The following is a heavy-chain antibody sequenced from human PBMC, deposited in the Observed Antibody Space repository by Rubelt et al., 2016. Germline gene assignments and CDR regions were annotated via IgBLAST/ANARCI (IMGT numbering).Heavy chain of an antibody. D-gene: IGHD4-11*01. CDR3: ARHASGANSYYDY. CDR2: ISNSGST. V-gene: IGHV4-59*08. J-gene: IGHJ4*02. CDR1: GGSISSYS. Sequence: QVQLQESGPGLVKPSETLSLTCTVSGGSISSYSWSWIRQPPGKGLEWIGYISNSGSTSYNPSLKRRVTISLDTSTNQFSLKRISGTASDTAVYYCARHASGANSYYDYWGQGTLVTVSS.